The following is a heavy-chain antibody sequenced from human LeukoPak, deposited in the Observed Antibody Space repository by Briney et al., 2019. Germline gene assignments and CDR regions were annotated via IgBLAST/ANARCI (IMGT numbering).Heavy chain of an antibody. CDR2: INPNSGGT. CDR3: AREFDEGMVRGYDP. CDR1: GYTFTGYY. D-gene: IGHD3-10*01. Sequence: GASVKVSCKASGYTFTGYYMHWVRQAPGQGLEWMGRINPNSGGTNYAQKFQGRVTMTRDTSISTAYLEPSSLTADDTAVYYCAREFDEGMVRGYDPWGQGTLVTVSS. J-gene: IGHJ5*02. V-gene: IGHV1-2*06.